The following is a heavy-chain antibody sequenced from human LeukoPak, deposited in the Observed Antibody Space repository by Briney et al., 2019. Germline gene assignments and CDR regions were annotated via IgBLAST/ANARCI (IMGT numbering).Heavy chain of an antibody. Sequence: ASVKVFCKASGYTFDTYGISWVRQAPGQGLEWMGWTSGYNGHTKYAQKFHDRVTLTTDTSTSTAYMEMRSLRSDDTAVYYCARIQSAGTSDAFDIWGKGTWPTVS. CDR1: GYTFDTYG. V-gene: IGHV1-18*01. J-gene: IGHJ3*02. CDR2: TSGYNGHT. D-gene: IGHD3-10*01. CDR3: ARIQSAGTSDAFDI.